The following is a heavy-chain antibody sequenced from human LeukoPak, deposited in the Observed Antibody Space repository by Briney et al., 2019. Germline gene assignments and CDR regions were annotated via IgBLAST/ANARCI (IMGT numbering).Heavy chain of an antibody. CDR3: ARVDTVMAYYFDL. D-gene: IGHD5-18*01. Sequence: GGSLRLSCAASGFTFSSYSMNWVRQAPGKGLEWVSFINSNSKTIYYADSVKGRFTISRDNAKNSLYLQMDSLRDEDTAVYYCARVDTVMAYYFDLWGQGTLVTVSS. V-gene: IGHV3-48*02. CDR2: INSNSKTI. J-gene: IGHJ4*02. CDR1: GFTFSSYS.